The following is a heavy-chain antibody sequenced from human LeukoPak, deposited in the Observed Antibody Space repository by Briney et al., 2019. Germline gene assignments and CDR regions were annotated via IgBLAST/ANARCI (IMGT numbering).Heavy chain of an antibody. CDR2: ISAYNGNT. J-gene: IGHJ4*02. Sequence: GASVKVSCKASGYTFTSYGISWVRRAPGQGLEWMGWISAYNGNTNYAQKRQGRVTMTTDTSTSTAYMELRSLRSDDTAVYYCARGLQKWELLPHFDYWGQGTLVTVSS. V-gene: IGHV1-18*01. CDR1: GYTFTSYG. D-gene: IGHD1-26*01. CDR3: ARGLQKWELLPHFDY.